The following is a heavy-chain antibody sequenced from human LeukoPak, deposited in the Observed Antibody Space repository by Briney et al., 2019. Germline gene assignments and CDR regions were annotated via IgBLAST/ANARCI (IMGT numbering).Heavy chain of an antibody. CDR1: RLRFSSYG. CDR3: AKDLSVVGAHDSFDV. Sequence: GESLRLSCAASRLRFSSYGMHWVRQAPGKGLEWLTVISYDGNTIYYADSVKGRFTISRDNSKNTLYLQMNSLRIEDTAVYYCAKDLSVVGAHDSFDVWGQGTMVTVSS. D-gene: IGHD1-26*01. J-gene: IGHJ3*01. CDR2: ISYDGNTI. V-gene: IGHV3-30*18.